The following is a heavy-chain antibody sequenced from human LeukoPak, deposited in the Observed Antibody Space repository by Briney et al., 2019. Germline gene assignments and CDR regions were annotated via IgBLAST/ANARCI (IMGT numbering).Heavy chain of an antibody. D-gene: IGHD5-24*01. Sequence: GGSLRLSCAASGFTFSNYWMHWVRQAPGKGLVWVSRINSDGSSTSYADSVKGRFTISRDNAKNTLNLQMNSLRAEDTAVYYCATNDGYNYYFDYWGQGTLVTVSS. CDR2: INSDGSST. CDR3: ATNDGYNYYFDY. J-gene: IGHJ4*02. CDR1: GFTFSNYW. V-gene: IGHV3-74*01.